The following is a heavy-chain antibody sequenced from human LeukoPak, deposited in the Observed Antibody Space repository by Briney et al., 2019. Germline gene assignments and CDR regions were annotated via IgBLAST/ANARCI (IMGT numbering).Heavy chain of an antibody. CDR2: IYYSGSS. CDR3: ARVAYCSGGSYTAPYFDY. J-gene: IGHJ4*02. Sequence: SETLSLTWAVSGGSIISYYWSWIRQSPGKGLEWIGYIYYSGSSNYNPSLESRVTISVDTSKNQFSLKLSSVTAADTAVYYCARVAYCSGGSYTAPYFDYWGQGTLVTVSS. CDR1: GGSIISYY. D-gene: IGHD2-15*01. V-gene: IGHV4-59*12.